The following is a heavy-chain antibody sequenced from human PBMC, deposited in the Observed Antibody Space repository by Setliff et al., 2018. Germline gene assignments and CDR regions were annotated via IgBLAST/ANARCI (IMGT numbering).Heavy chain of an antibody. CDR1: GDSFSDYY. CDR2: INHRGST. V-gene: IGHV4-34*03. Sequence: SETLSLTCAVYGDSFSDYYWSWIRQPPGKGLEWIEEINHRGSTNYSPSLRSRVTISRDDSKNMIYLQMNNLKTEDTGFYYCTTGPRDSRNYLNWFDPWGQGTLVTVSS. D-gene: IGHD4-4*01. J-gene: IGHJ5*02. CDR3: TTGPRDSRNYLNWFDP.